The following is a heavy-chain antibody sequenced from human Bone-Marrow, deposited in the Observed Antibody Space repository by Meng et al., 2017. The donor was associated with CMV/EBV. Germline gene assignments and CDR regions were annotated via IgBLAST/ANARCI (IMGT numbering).Heavy chain of an antibody. D-gene: IGHD6-13*01. CDR2: MYYSGNT. J-gene: IGHJ5*02. Sequence: SETLSLTCTVSGGSISSYYWSWIRQPPGKGLQWIGYMYYSGNTNYNPSLKSRVTISVDTSKNQFSLKLSSVTAADTAVYYCARGGIAAAFYNWFDPWGQGTLVTVSS. CDR1: GGSISSYY. V-gene: IGHV4-59*01. CDR3: ARGGIAAAFYNWFDP.